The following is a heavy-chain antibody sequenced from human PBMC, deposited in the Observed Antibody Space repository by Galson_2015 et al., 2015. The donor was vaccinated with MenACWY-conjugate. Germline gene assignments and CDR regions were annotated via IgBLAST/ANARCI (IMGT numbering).Heavy chain of an antibody. V-gene: IGHV1-18*01. D-gene: IGHD3-22*01. CDR1: GYTFTSYG. CDR2: ISAYNGNT. J-gene: IGHJ4*02. Sequence: SVKVSCKASGYTFTSYGISWVRQAPGQGLEWMGWISAYNGNTNYAQKLQGRVTMTTDTSTSTAYMELRSLRSDDTAVYYCARARDQYYYDSSGHYYFDYWGQGTLVTVSS. CDR3: ARARDQYYYDSSGHYYFDY.